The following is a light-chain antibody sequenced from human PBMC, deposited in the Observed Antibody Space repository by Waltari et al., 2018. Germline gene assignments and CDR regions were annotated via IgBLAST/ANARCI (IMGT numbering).Light chain of an antibody. CDR2: QIN. V-gene: IGLV1-40*01. Sequence: SVLTQPPSVSGAPGQRVTISCTGSRSNIGAGPEAHWYQHLPGTAPKLVMFQINVRPLGVPDRFSGSRSGTSASLTITRLQAEDEAHYYCQSFDNGLRGVVFGGGTKLTVL. CDR1: RSNIGAGPE. J-gene: IGLJ2*01. CDR3: QSFDNGLRGVV.